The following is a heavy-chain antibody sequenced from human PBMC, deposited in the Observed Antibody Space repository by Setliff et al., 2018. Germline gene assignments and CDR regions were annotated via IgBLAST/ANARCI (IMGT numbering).Heavy chain of an antibody. D-gene: IGHD6-19*01. J-gene: IGHJ4*01. CDR2: IIPILGTT. CDR1: GGFSTHA. CDR3: ASALIRRVAVAGKSQFDY. Sequence: ASVKVSCKASGGFSTHAISWVRQVPGQGLEWMGGIIPILGTTDYAQNFQGRVTITTDESTSSAYLEMSNLISEDTAVYYCASALIRRVAVAGKSQFDYWGQGTLVTVSS. V-gene: IGHV1-69*05.